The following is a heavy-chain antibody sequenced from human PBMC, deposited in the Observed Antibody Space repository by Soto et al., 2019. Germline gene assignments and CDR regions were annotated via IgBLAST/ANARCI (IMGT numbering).Heavy chain of an antibody. Sequence: QVQLQQWGAGPLRPLETLSLTCGVSGGSFSGYSWAWIRQSPGKGLELIGEINDRGSINYNPSLKSLVSISVDTSKNHYSLNLRSVTAADTAVYYCERESHDILTGPPWVWYFDLWGRGTLVTVSS. D-gene: IGHD3-9*01. CDR3: ERESHDILTGPPWVWYFDL. V-gene: IGHV4-34*01. J-gene: IGHJ2*01. CDR2: INDRGSI. CDR1: GGSFSGYS.